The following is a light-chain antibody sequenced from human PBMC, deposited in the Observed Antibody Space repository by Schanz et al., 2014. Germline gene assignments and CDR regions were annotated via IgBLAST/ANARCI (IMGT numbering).Light chain of an antibody. CDR2: DVS. V-gene: IGLV2-14*01. CDR1: SSDVGGYNY. CDR3: SSYTRSRTLV. Sequence: QSALTQPPSASGSPGQSVTISCTGTSSDVGGYNYVSWYQQYPGKAPKLMIYDVSNWPSGVSHRFSGSKSGNTASMTISGLQAEDEADYYCSSYTRSRTLVFGGGTKLTVL. J-gene: IGLJ3*02.